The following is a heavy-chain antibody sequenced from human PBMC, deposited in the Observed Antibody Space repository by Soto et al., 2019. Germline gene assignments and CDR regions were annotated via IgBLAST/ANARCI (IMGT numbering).Heavy chain of an antibody. CDR2: IFSNDEK. Sequence: QVTLKESGPVLVKPTETLTLTCTVSGFSLSNARMGVSWIRQPPGKALEWLAHIFSNDEKSYSTSLKSRLTISKDTSKSQVVLNMTNMDPVDTATYYCARIEGYSSSWFADYWGQGTLVTVSS. CDR1: GFSLSNARMG. CDR3: ARIEGYSSSWFADY. J-gene: IGHJ4*02. V-gene: IGHV2-26*01. D-gene: IGHD6-13*01.